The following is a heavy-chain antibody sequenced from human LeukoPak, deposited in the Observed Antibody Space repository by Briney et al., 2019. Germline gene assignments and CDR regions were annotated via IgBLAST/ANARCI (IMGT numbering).Heavy chain of an antibody. CDR1: GGSISSYY. CDR3: IGGSWVKSAYAFDI. Sequence: PSETLSLTCTVSGGSISSYYWSWIRQPAGKGLEWIGRIYTSGSTNYNPSLKSRVTMSVDTSKNQFSLKLSSVTAADTAVYYCIGGSWVKSAYAFDIWGHGTMVTVSS. D-gene: IGHD2-15*01. V-gene: IGHV4-4*07. J-gene: IGHJ3*02. CDR2: IYTSGST.